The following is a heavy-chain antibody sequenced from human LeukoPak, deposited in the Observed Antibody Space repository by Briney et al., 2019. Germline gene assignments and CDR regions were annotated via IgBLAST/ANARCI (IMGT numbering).Heavy chain of an antibody. D-gene: IGHD3-16*01. CDR2: IYYSGST. CDR3: ARVGRRGWFDP. J-gene: IGHJ5*02. Sequence: SETLSLTCTVSGGSISSSSYYWGWIRQPPGKGLEWIGSIYYSGSTYYNPSLKSRVTISVDTSKNQFSLKLSSVTAADTAVYYCARVGRRGWFDPWGQGTLVTVSS. CDR1: GGSISSSSYY. V-gene: IGHV4-39*07.